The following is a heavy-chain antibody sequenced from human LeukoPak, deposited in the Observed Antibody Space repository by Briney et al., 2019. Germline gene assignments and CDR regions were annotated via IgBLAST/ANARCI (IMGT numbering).Heavy chain of an antibody. CDR3: ARDLGSSSVVDY. V-gene: IGHV3-74*01. D-gene: IGHD6-6*01. CDR2: INTDGSST. CDR1: GFTFSSYW. Sequence: GGSLRLSCAASGFTFSSYWMHWVRQAPGQGLVWVSRINTDGSSTTYADSVKGRFTISRDNAKNTLYLQMNSLRAEDTAVYYCARDLGSSSVVDYWGQGTLVTVSS. J-gene: IGHJ4*02.